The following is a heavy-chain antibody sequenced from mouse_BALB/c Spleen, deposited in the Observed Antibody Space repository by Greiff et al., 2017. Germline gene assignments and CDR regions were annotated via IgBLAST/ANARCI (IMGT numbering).Heavy chain of an antibody. D-gene: IGHD2-12*01. J-gene: IGHJ2*01. V-gene: IGHV5-6*01. CDR2: ISSGGSYT. CDR1: GFTFSSYG. Sequence: EVQVVESGGDLVKPGGSLKLSCAASGFTFSSYGMSWVRQTPDKRLEWVATISSGGSYTYYPDSVKGRFTISRDNAKNTLYLQMSSLKSEDTAMYYCARSRRKDEYFDYWGQGTTLTVSS. CDR3: ARSRRKDEYFDY.